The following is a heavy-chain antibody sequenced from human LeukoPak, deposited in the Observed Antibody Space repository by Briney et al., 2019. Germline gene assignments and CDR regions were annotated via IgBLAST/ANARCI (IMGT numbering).Heavy chain of an antibody. J-gene: IGHJ4*02. CDR1: GGSISSGGYS. CDR3: ARAHYCGGDCYSEFDY. CDR2: IYHSGST. D-gene: IGHD2-21*02. V-gene: IGHV4-30-2*01. Sequence: SQTLSLTCTVSGGSISSGGYSWSWIRQPPGKGLEWIGYIYHSGSTYYNPSLKSRVTISVDRSKNQFSLKLSSVTAADTAVYYCARAHYCGGDCYSEFDYWGQGTLVTVSS.